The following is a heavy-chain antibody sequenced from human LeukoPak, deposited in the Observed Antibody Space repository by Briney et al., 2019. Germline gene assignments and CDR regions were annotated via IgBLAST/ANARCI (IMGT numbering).Heavy chain of an antibody. V-gene: IGHV3-30*18. Sequence: PGRSLRLSCAASGFILSPYLHWVRQAPGKGLEWVAVISYDGSNKYYADSVRGRFTISRDTSKNTLFLQTNSLRAEDTAVYYCAKASGVPWADYAFDIWGQGTMVTVSS. CDR2: ISYDGSNK. CDR3: AKASGVPWADYAFDI. CDR1: GFILSPY. J-gene: IGHJ3*02. D-gene: IGHD3-10*01.